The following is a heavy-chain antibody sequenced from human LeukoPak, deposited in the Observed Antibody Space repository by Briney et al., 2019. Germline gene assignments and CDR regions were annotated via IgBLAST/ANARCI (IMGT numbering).Heavy chain of an antibody. Sequence: GGSLRPSCAVSGIALSNYGMTWVRQAPGKGLEWVAGISDSGGRTNYADSVKGRFTISRDNPKNTLYLQMNSLRAEDTAVYYCAKDLYPLVGATHYFDYWGQGTLVTVSS. J-gene: IGHJ4*02. D-gene: IGHD1-26*01. CDR1: GIALSNYG. CDR3: AKDLYPLVGATHYFDY. CDR2: ISDSGGRT. V-gene: IGHV3-23*01.